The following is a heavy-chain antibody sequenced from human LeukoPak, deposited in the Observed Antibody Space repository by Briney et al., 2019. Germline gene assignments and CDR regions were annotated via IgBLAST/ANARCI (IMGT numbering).Heavy chain of an antibody. D-gene: IGHD6-19*01. V-gene: IGHV3-7*01. CDR1: GFTFSTFG. J-gene: IGHJ3*02. Sequence: GGSLRLSCAASGFTFSTFGMHWVRLTPGKGLEWVANIKQDGSEKYYVDSVKGRFTISRDNAKNSLYLQMNSLRAEDTAVYYCASLYSSGFYDAFDIWGQGTMVTVSS. CDR2: IKQDGSEK. CDR3: ASLYSSGFYDAFDI.